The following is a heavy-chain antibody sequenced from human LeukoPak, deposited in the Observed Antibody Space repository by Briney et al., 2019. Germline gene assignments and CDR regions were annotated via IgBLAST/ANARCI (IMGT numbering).Heavy chain of an antibody. Sequence: GASVKVSSKASGYTFTNYGITWVRQAPGQGLERMGWISAYNGNTDYAQKFQGRVTITADKSTSTAYMELSRLRSEDTAVYYCARDPVTGRYGMDVWGQGTTVTVSS. J-gene: IGHJ6*02. CDR1: GYTFTNYG. V-gene: IGHV1-18*01. CDR2: ISAYNGNT. D-gene: IGHD1-20*01. CDR3: ARDPVTGRYGMDV.